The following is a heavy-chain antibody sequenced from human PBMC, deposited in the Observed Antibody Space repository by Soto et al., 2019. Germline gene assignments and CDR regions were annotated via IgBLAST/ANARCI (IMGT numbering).Heavy chain of an antibody. CDR2: IKQDGSEK. V-gene: IGHV3-7*03. CDR3: ARDSTYCGDACYTGWDFDY. Sequence: PGGSLRLSCAASGFILTSYWMTWVRQAPGKGLEWVAIIKQDGSEKYYADSVKGRSTISRDSAKNSLNLQMNSLRAEDTAVYYCARDSTYCGDACYTGWDFDYWGQGLLVTVSS. CDR1: GFILTSYW. D-gene: IGHD2-21*02. J-gene: IGHJ4*02.